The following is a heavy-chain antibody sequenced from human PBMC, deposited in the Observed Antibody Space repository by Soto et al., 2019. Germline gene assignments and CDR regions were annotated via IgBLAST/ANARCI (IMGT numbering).Heavy chain of an antibody. CDR3: ARQPPSSSWYDRWFDP. J-gene: IGHJ5*02. CDR1: GGSLSSSSYY. CDR2: IYYSGST. V-gene: IGHV4-39*01. Sequence: SETLSLTCTVSGGSLSSSSYYWGWIRQPPGKGLEWIGSIYYSGSTYYNPSLKSRVTISVDTSKNQFSLKLSSVTAADTAVYYCARQPPSSSWYDRWFDPWGQGTLVTVSA. D-gene: IGHD6-13*01.